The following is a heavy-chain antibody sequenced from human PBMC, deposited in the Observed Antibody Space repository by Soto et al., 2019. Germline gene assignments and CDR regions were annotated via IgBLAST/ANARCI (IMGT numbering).Heavy chain of an antibody. CDR1: GGSFSGYY. CDR3: ARGGGSPDY. J-gene: IGHJ4*02. D-gene: IGHD1-26*01. Sequence: SETLSLTCAVYGGSFSGYYWSWIRQPPGKGLEWLGYIYYSGSTNYNPSLKSRVTISVDTSKNQFSLKLSSVTAADTAVYYCARGGGSPDYWGQGTLVTVSS. CDR2: IYYSGST. V-gene: IGHV4-59*01.